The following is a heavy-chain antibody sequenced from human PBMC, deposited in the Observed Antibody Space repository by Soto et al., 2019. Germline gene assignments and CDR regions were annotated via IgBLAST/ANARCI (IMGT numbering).Heavy chain of an antibody. CDR3: ARAHHTVTTGPSYWYFDL. CDR1: GGTFSSYT. J-gene: IGHJ2*01. CDR2: IIPILGIA. D-gene: IGHD4-17*01. Sequence: QVQLVQSGAEVKKPGSSVKVSCKASGGTFSSYTISWVRQAPGQGLEWMGRIIPILGIANYAQKFQGRVTITADKSTSTAYMELSSLRSEDTAVYYCARAHHTVTTGPSYWYFDLWGRGTLVTVSS. V-gene: IGHV1-69*02.